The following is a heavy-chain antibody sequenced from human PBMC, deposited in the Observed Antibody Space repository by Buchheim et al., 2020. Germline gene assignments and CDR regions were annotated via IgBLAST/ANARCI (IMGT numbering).Heavy chain of an antibody. V-gene: IGHV4-39*01. D-gene: IGHD2-21*02. CDR2: IYYSGST. Sequence: QLQLQESGPGLVKPSETLSLTCTVSGGSISSSSYYWGWIRQPPGKGLEWIGSIYYSGSTYYNPALKSRVTISVDTSKNQFSLKLSSVTAADTAVYYCARYLAVVTDRSNFDYWGQGTL. CDR1: GGSISSSSYY. J-gene: IGHJ4*02. CDR3: ARYLAVVTDRSNFDY.